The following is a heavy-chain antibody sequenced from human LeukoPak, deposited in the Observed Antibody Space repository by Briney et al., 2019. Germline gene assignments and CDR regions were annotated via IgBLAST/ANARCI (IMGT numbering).Heavy chain of an antibody. CDR1: GFTLIRYW. CDR3: ATYSGVHHKTFDD. J-gene: IGHJ4*02. Sequence: GGALTLSCAASGFTLIRYWMSWVRQAPGEGPAGVANIKQDESEKDYADSVRGRFTISRDNAKNSLFLQMNSLRAEDTALYYCATYSGVHHKTFDDWGQGTLVTVSS. D-gene: IGHD1-26*01. V-gene: IGHV3-7*03. CDR2: IKQDESEK.